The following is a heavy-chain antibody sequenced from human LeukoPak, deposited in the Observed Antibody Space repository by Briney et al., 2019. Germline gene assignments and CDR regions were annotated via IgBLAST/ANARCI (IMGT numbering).Heavy chain of an antibody. CDR3: ARGRRDFDC. CDR2: IYYSGST. Sequence: SETLSLTCTVSGGSISSGDSYWSWIRQPPGKGLEWTGYIYYSGSTYYNPSLKSRVTISVDTSKNQFSLKLSSVTAADTAVYYCARGRRDFDCWGQGTLVTVSS. V-gene: IGHV4-30-4*01. J-gene: IGHJ4*02. D-gene: IGHD1-1*01. CDR1: GGSISSGDSY.